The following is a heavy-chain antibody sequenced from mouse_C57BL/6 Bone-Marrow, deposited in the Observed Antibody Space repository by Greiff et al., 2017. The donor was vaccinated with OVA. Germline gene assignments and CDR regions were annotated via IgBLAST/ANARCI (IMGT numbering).Heavy chain of an antibody. Sequence: QVQLQQPGAELVKPGASVKMSCKASGYTFTSYWITWVKQRPGQGLEWIGDIYPGSGSTNYNEKFKSKATLTVDTSSSTAYMQLSSLTSEDSAVDYCAGYGYEDWYFDVWGTGTTVTVSS. D-gene: IGHD2-2*01. CDR1: GYTFTSYW. CDR2: IYPGSGST. J-gene: IGHJ1*03. V-gene: IGHV1-55*01. CDR3: AGYGYEDWYFDV.